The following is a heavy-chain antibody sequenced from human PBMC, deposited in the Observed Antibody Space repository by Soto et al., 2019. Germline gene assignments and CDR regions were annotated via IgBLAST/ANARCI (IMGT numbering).Heavy chain of an antibody. Sequence: GGSLRLSCSASGGSFSSNAITWVRQAPGQGLEWMGGIIPILGSANYAQKFQDRLTITADGSTTTTYMELTSLRSEDAAVYYCASRERVDAFAIWGQGTLVTVSS. V-gene: IGHV1-69*01. D-gene: IGHD1-26*01. CDR3: ASRERVDAFAI. CDR1: GGSFSSNA. J-gene: IGHJ3*02. CDR2: IIPILGSA.